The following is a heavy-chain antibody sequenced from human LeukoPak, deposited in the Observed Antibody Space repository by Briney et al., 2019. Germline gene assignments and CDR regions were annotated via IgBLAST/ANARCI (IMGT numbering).Heavy chain of an antibody. V-gene: IGHV4-31*03. CDR1: GGSISSGGYY. CDR3: ARAGTTPGDFDY. D-gene: IGHD1-1*01. J-gene: IGHJ4*02. CDR2: IYYSGST. Sequence: SQTLSLTCTVSGGSISSGGYYWSWIRQHPGKGLEWIGYIYYSGSTYYNPSLKSRVTISVDTSKNQFSLKLSSVTAADTAAYYCARAGTTPGDFDYWGQGTPVTVSS.